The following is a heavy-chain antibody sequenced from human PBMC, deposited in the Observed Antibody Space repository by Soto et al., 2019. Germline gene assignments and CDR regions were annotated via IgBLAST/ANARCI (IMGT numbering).Heavy chain of an antibody. V-gene: IGHV4-34*01. CDR3: ARGGPFTSTVTTETALYYFDY. Sequence: QVQLQQWGAGLLKPSETLSLTCAVYGGSFSGYYWSCIRQPPGKGLEWIGEINHSGSTNYNPSLKSRVTISVDTSKNQFSLKLSSVTAADTAVYYCARGGPFTSTVTTETALYYFDYWGQGTLVTVSS. D-gene: IGHD4-17*01. CDR2: INHSGST. J-gene: IGHJ4*02. CDR1: GGSFSGYY.